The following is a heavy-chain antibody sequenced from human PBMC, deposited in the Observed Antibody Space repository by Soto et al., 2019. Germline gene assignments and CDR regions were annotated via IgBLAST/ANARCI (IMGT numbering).Heavy chain of an antibody. CDR2: SDPASGST. Sequence: QVQLVQSGAEVKKPGASVKVSCRTSGYTFTHYYIHWVRQAPGQGLEWLAISDPASGSTTYAQDFQARATLTMDTTTTTVYMEMSGLRAEATTIFYCARDLAAGDHWGQGAQVIVSS. D-gene: IGHD6-13*01. CDR3: ARDLAAGDH. V-gene: IGHV1-46*01. J-gene: IGHJ4*02. CDR1: GYTFTHYY.